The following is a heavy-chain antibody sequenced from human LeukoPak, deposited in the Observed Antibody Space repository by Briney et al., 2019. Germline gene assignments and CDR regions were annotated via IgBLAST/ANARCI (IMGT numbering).Heavy chain of an antibody. D-gene: IGHD6-19*01. CDR2: INPNSGGT. J-gene: IGHJ4*02. Sequence: ASVKASCKASGYTFTGYYLHWVRQAPGQGLEWMGWINPNSGGTNYAQKFQGRVTMTRDTSISTAYMEVSRLRSDDTAVYYCARVGGPGYSSGWYGYWGQGTLVTVSS. V-gene: IGHV1-2*02. CDR3: ARVGGPGYSSGWYGY. CDR1: GYTFTGYY.